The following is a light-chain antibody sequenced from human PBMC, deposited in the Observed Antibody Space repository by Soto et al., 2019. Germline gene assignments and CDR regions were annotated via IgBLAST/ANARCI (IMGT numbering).Light chain of an antibody. CDR2: GVS. CDR3: LQYGSSPRT. CDR1: QSVSVN. J-gene: IGKJ1*01. V-gene: IGKV3-20*01. Sequence: EIVMTQSPGTLSVSPGERATLSCRASQSVSVNLAWYQQKPGQAPRLLIYGVSTRATDIPDRFSGSGSGTDFTLTIGRLEPEDFAVYYCLQYGSSPRTFGQGTKVDIK.